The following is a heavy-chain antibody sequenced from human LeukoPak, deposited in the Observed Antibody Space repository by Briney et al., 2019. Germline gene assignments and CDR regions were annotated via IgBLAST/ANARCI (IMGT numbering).Heavy chain of an antibody. CDR1: GGSISSSSYY. Sequence: SETLSLTCTVSGGSISSSSYYWGWIRQPPGKGPEWIGSIYYSGSTYYNPSLKSRVTISVDTSKNQFSLKLSSVTAADTAVYYCAIRSLWEPYYFDYWGQGTLVTVSS. D-gene: IGHD1-26*01. V-gene: IGHV4-39*01. CDR2: IYYSGST. CDR3: AIRSLWEPYYFDY. J-gene: IGHJ4*02.